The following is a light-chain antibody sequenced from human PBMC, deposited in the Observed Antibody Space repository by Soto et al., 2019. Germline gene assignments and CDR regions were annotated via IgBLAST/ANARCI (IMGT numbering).Light chain of an antibody. CDR1: SSDDGGFNY. CDR2: DVS. J-gene: IGLJ1*01. V-gene: IGLV2-14*01. CDR3: SSYTSTSTPCV. Sequence: QSALSQPASVSGSPGQSITISCTGASSDDGGFNYVSWYQQHPGKAPQLMIYDVSNRPSGVSNRFSGSKSGNTASLTISGLQAEDEADYYCSSYTSTSTPCVFGTGTKLTVL.